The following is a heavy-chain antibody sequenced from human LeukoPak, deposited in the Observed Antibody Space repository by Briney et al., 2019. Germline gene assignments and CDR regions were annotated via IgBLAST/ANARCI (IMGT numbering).Heavy chain of an antibody. V-gene: IGHV3-48*03. J-gene: IGHJ4*02. Sequence: GGSLRLSCAASGFTFSSYEMNWVRQAPGKGLEWVSYISSSGSTIYYADSVKGRFTISRDNAKNSLYLQMNSLRAEDTALYYCARDGIYYDSRGFDYWGQGTLVTVSS. CDR1: GFTFSSYE. D-gene: IGHD3-22*01. CDR3: ARDGIYYDSRGFDY. CDR2: ISSSGSTI.